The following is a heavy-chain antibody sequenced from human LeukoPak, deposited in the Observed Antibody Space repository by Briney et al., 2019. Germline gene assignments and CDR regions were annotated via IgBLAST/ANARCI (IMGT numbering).Heavy chain of an antibody. D-gene: IGHD1-14*01. CDR3: VRHDLIGITGGNFDY. CDR1: GGSISSSRYY. V-gene: IGHV4-39*01. J-gene: IGHJ4*02. CDR2: IYYTGST. Sequence: SQTLSLTCTVSGGSISSSRYYWGYIRQPPGKGLEWLGSIYYTGSTYYNPSLKSRVTVSVDTSKNQFSLKLNSVTAADTAVYYCVRHDLIGITGGNFDYWGQGTLVSVSS.